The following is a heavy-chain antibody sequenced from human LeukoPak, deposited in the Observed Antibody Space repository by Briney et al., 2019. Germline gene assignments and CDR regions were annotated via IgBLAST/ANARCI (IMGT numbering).Heavy chain of an antibody. CDR1: GFTFSSYA. CDR3: AKETEFHYYYGMDV. J-gene: IGHJ6*02. Sequence: GGSLRLSCAASGFTFSSYAMSWVRQAPGKGLEWDSAISGSGDSTHYADSVKGRSTISRDNSKNTLYLQMNSLRAEDTAVYYCAKETEFHYYYGMDVWGQGTTVTVSS. D-gene: IGHD1-1*01. CDR2: ISGSGDST. V-gene: IGHV3-23*01.